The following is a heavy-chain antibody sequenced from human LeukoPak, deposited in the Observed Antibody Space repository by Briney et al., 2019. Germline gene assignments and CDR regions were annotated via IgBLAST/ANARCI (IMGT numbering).Heavy chain of an antibody. D-gene: IGHD2-15*01. CDR3: AREGPCSGGTCYSDP. Sequence: GGSLRLSCAASGFTFSSYAMHWVRQAPGKGLEYVSAISSNGGSTYYANSVKGRFTISRDNSKSTLYLQMGSLRAEDMAVYYCAREGPCSGGTCYSDPWGQGTLVTVSS. CDR2: ISSNGGST. CDR1: GFTFSSYA. V-gene: IGHV3-64*01. J-gene: IGHJ5*02.